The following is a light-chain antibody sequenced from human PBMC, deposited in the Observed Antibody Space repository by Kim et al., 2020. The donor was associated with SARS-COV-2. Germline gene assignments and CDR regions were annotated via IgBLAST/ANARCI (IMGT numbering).Light chain of an antibody. J-gene: IGKJ1*01. CDR1: QNIGIW. CDR3: QQYDPSPSTFGQGTTPST. V-gene: IGKV1-5*03. Sequence: SCRASQNIGIWLAWYQQKPGKAPNLLIFKASILESGVPSRFSGSGSGTEFTLTISSLQPDDFATYYCQQYDPSPSTFGQGTTPSTFGQGTKVDIK. CDR2: KAS.